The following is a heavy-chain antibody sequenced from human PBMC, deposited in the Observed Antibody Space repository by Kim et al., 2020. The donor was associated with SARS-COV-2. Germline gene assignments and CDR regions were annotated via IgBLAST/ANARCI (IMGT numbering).Heavy chain of an antibody. J-gene: IGHJ3*02. CDR1: GGTFSSYA. CDR3: ARENWSGYSSSWDDAFDI. CDR2: IIPIFGTA. V-gene: IGHV1-69*13. Sequence: SVKVSCKASGGTFSSYAISWVRQAPGQGLEWMGGIIPIFGTANYAQKFQGRVTITADESTSTAYMELSSLRSEDMAVYYCARENWSGYSSSWDDAFDIWGQGTMVTVSS. D-gene: IGHD6-13*01.